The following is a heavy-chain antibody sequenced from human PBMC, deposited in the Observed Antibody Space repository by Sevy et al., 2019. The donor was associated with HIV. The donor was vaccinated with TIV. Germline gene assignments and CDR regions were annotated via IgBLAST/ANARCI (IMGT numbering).Heavy chain of an antibody. CDR1: GFTFSSYA. D-gene: IGHD3-22*01. CDR2: ISGSGGST. Sequence: GGSLRLSCAASGFTFSSYAMSWVRQAPGKGLEWVSAISGSGGSTYYADSVKGRFTISRDNSKNTLYLQMNSLRAEDTSVYYCAKGRVWAYYDSSGYSHNYYHYYMDVWGKGTTVTVSS. CDR3: AKGRVWAYYDSSGYSHNYYHYYMDV. J-gene: IGHJ6*03. V-gene: IGHV3-23*01.